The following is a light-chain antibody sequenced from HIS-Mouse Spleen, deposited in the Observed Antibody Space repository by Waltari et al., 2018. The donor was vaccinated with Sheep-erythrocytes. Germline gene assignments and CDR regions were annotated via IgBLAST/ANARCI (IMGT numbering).Light chain of an antibody. CDR1: SSDVGGYNY. J-gene: IGLJ1*01. V-gene: IGLV2-11*01. CDR2: DIS. Sequence: QSALTQPRSVSGSPGQSVTIPCTGTSSDVGGYNYVSWYQQHPGKAPTPMIYDISKRPSGVPDRFSGSKSGNTASLTISGLQAEDEADYYCCSYAGSYNHVFATGTKVTVL. CDR3: CSYAGSYNHV.